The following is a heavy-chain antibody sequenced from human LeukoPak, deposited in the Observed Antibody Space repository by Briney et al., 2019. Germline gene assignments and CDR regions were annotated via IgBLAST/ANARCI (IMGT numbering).Heavy chain of an antibody. V-gene: IGHV4-34*01. CDR2: INHSGST. J-gene: IGHJ4*02. Sequence: PSETLSLTCAVYGGSFSGYYWSWIRQPPGKGLEWIGEINHSGSTNYNPSLKSRVTMSVDTSKNQFSLKLSSVTAADTAVYYCARGPNSPSDYWGQGTLVTVSS. CDR1: GGSFSGYY. CDR3: ARGPNSPSDY.